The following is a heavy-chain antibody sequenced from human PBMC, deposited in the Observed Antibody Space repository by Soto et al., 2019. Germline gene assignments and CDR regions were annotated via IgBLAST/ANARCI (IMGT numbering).Heavy chain of an antibody. J-gene: IGHJ4*02. CDR2: IWFDGSNK. Sequence: ESGGGVVQPGRSLRLSCAASGFTFSSYGMHWVRQAPGKGLEWVSVIWFDGSNKYYGDSVKGRFTISRDNSRNTLYLQMNSLRAEDTAVYYCARDPQDIVVVPSAIQYFDYWGQGALVTVSS. CDR3: ARDPQDIVVVPSAIQYFDY. D-gene: IGHD2-2*01. CDR1: GFTFSSYG. V-gene: IGHV3-33*01.